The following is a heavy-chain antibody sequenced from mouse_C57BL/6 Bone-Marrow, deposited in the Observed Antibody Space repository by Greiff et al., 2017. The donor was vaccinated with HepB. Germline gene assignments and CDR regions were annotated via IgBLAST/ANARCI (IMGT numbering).Heavy chain of an antibody. CDR1: GYSITSGYY. CDR3: ARIYDGYLY. J-gene: IGHJ3*01. CDR2: ISYDGSN. D-gene: IGHD2-3*01. Sequence: VQLKESGPGLVKPSQSLSLTCSVTGYSITSGYYWNWIRQFPGNKLEWMGYISYDGSNNYNPSLKNRISITRDTSKNQFFLKLNSVTTEDTATYYCARIYDGYLYWGQGTLVTVSA. V-gene: IGHV3-6*01.